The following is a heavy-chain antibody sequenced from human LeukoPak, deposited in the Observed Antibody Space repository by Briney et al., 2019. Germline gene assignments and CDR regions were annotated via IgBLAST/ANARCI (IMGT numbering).Heavy chain of an antibody. CDR2: IYSGGST. Sequence: PGGSLGLSCAASGFTVSSNSMSWVRQAPGKGLEWVSVIYSGGSTKYADSVKGRFTIFRDNSKNTLNLQMNSLRAEDTAVYYCARHLRYGSGGYFDYWGQGTLVTVSS. CDR3: ARHLRYGSGGYFDY. V-gene: IGHV3-66*04. J-gene: IGHJ4*02. D-gene: IGHD3-10*01. CDR1: GFTVSSNS.